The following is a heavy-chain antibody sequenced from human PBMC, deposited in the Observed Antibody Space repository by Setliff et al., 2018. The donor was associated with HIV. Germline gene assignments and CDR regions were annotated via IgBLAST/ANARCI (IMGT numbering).Heavy chain of an antibody. CDR2: IYPGDSDT. CDR3: ARNPDTSGYLYYYYYMDV. V-gene: IGHV5-51*01. Sequence: PGESLKISCKGSGYRFTNYWIGWVRQMPGKGLEWMGVIYPGDSDTRYSPSFQGQVTISADKSISTAYMQWSSLKASDTAVYYCARNPDTSGYLYYYYYMDVWGKGTTVTVSS. D-gene: IGHD3-22*01. CDR1: GYRFTNYW. J-gene: IGHJ6*03.